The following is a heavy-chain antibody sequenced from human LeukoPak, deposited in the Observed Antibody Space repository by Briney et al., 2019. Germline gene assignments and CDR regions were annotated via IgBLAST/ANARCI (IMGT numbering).Heavy chain of an antibody. CDR3: ARDSYYDILTGYYRGEKIDY. CDR2: ISSSSSTI. CDR1: GFTFSSYS. Sequence: PGGSLRLSCAASGFTFSSYSMNWVRQAPGKGLEWVSYISSSSSTIYYADSVKGRFTTSRDNAKNSLYLQMNSLRAEDTAVYYCARDSYYDILTGYYRGEKIDYWGQGTLVTVSS. V-gene: IGHV3-48*01. D-gene: IGHD3-9*01. J-gene: IGHJ4*02.